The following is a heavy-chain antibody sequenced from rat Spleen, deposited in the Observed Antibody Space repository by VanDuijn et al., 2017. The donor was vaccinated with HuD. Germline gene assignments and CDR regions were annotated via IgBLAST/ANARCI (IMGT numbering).Heavy chain of an antibody. CDR3: SAMGMGF. CDR2: ISTGGGST. CDR1: GFTFSNYY. D-gene: IGHD1-7*01. J-gene: IGHJ2*01. V-gene: IGHV5-27*01. Sequence: EVQLVESGGGLVQPGRSLKLSCAASGFTFSNYYMAWVRQAPTKGLEWVAYISTGGGSTYYRDSVKGRFTISRDNAKSTLYLQMDSLRSEDTAVYFCSAMGMGFWGQGVMVTVSS.